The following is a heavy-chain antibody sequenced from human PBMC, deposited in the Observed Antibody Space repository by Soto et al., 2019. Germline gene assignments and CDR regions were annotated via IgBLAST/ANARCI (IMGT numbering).Heavy chain of an antibody. D-gene: IGHD1-26*01. CDR3: ARGGYYFYMDV. CDR1: GGSISISNW. J-gene: IGHJ6*03. CDR2: IHHSGST. V-gene: IGHV4-4*02. Sequence: QVQLQESGPGLVKPSETLSLTCAVSGGSISISNWWSWVRQTPGKGLEWIGQIHHSGSTNYSPSLTSRVTISVDKSKNQFYLTMNSVTAADTAVYYCARGGYYFYMDVWGKGTTVTVSS.